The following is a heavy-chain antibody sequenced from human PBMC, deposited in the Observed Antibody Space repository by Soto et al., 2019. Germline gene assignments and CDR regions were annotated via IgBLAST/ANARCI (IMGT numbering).Heavy chain of an antibody. J-gene: IGHJ5*02. CDR1: GTFSSYS. V-gene: IGHV1-69*01. CDR2: ITPLFGTT. D-gene: IGHD4-17*01. Sequence: QGQLVQSGAEVGKPGSSVKVSCRGTFSSYSISWVRQAPGQGLEWMGGITPLFGTTTYAQKFQGRVTITADASTNTAYMEWSSLSSDDTAVYDCARRPDYGDHGGWLDPWGQGTLVTVSS. CDR3: ARRPDYGDHGGWLDP.